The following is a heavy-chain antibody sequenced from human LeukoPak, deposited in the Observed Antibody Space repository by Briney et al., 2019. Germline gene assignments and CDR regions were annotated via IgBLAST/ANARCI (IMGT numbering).Heavy chain of an antibody. CDR3: AKGGGYEAQYYYYYLDV. Sequence: PGGSLRLSCAASGFTFSSYAMHWVRQAPGKGLEWVAVISYDESNKYYADSVKGRFTTSRDNSKNTLYLQMKSLRAEDTAVYYCAKGGGYEAQYYYYYLDVWGKGTTVTISS. CDR1: GFTFSSYA. CDR2: ISYDESNK. D-gene: IGHD5-12*01. J-gene: IGHJ6*03. V-gene: IGHV3-30*04.